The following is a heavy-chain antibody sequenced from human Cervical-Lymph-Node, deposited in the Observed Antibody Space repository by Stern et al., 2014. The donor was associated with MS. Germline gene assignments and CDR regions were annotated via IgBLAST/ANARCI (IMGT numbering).Heavy chain of an antibody. CDR1: GFTFSNYA. J-gene: IGHJ3*01. D-gene: IGHD3-3*01. V-gene: IGHV3-30*14. CDR3: ARKRFLEWLGAADVFDV. Sequence: QVQLVESGGGLVQPGGSLTLSCAASGFTFSNYAMHWVRQAPGKGLERVAVISSDGGRDYYADSVTGRCTLSRGNSMNTHNPPMDSLRAEDTAVYYCARKRFLEWLGAADVFDVWGQGTVVTVSS. CDR2: ISSDGGRD.